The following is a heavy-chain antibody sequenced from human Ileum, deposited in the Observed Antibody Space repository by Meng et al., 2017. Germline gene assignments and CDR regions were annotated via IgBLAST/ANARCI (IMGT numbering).Heavy chain of an antibody. Sequence: HLLQSGSDLKKPGPSVKVSCKASGYIFTIFAINWVRQAPGQGLEWMGWINTNTGIPTYAQGFTGRFVFSLDTSVNTAYLQISSLKAEDTAVYYCARVTGGDYGIEFAYWGQGTLVTASS. CDR2: INTNTGIP. V-gene: IGHV7-4-1*02. J-gene: IGHJ4*02. D-gene: IGHD4-17*01. CDR3: ARVTGGDYGIEFAY. CDR1: GYIFTIFA.